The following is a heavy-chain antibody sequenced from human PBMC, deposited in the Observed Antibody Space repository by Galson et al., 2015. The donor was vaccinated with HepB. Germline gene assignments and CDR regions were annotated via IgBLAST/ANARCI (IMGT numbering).Heavy chain of an antibody. CDR2: ISYDGSNK. D-gene: IGHD4-11*01. V-gene: IGHV3-30*18. CDR3: AKDRRDYSNYFDY. J-gene: IGHJ4*02. Sequence: SLRLSCAASGFTFSSYGMHWVRQAPGKGLEWVAVISYDGSNKYYADSVKGRFTISRDNSKNTLYLQMNSLRAEDTAVYYCAKDRRDYSNYFDYWGQGTLVTVSS. CDR1: GFTFSSYG.